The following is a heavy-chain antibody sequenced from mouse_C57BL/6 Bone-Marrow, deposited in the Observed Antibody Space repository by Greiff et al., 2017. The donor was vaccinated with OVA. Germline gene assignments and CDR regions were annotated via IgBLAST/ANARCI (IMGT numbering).Heavy chain of an antibody. CDR2: ISNGGGST. D-gene: IGHD1-1*01. CDR1: GFTFSDYY. V-gene: IGHV5-12*01. Sequence: EVHLVESGGGLVQPGGSLKLSCAASGFTFSDYYMYWVRQTPETRLEWVAYISNGGGSTYYPDTVKGRFTISRDNAKNTLYLQMSRLKSEDTAMYYCARHYYGSRAWYFDVWGTGTTVTVSS. J-gene: IGHJ1*03. CDR3: ARHYYGSRAWYFDV.